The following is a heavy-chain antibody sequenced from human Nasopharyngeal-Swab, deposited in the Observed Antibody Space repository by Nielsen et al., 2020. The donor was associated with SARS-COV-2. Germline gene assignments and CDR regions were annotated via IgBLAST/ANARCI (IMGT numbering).Heavy chain of an antibody. CDR1: GFTFTSSA. J-gene: IGHJ6*03. D-gene: IGHD6-19*01. CDR3: AAPRSSGWSHYYYYYMDV. CDR2: IVVGSGNT. V-gene: IGHV1-58*01. Sequence: SVKVSCKASGFTFTSSAVQWVRQARGQCLEGIGWIVVGSGNTNYAQKFQERVTITRDMSTSTAYMELSSLRSEDTAVYYCAAPRSSGWSHYYYYYMDVWGKGTTVTVSS.